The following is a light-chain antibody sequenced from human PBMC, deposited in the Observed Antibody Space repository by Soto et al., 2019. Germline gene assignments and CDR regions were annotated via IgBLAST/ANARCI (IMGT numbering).Light chain of an antibody. J-gene: IGLJ3*02. V-gene: IGLV1-51*01. CDR3: GTWDSSLSADV. CDR2: DNY. Sequence: QSVLTQPPSVSAAPGQKVTVSCSGSSSHIGNNDVSWYQQFPGTSPKLLIYDNYKRPSGIPDRFSGSKSGTSATLGITGLQTGDEADYYCGTWDSSLSADVFGGGTKLTVL. CDR1: SSHIGNND.